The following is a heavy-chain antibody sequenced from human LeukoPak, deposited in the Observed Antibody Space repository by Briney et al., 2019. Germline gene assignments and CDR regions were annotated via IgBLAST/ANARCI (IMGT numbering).Heavy chain of an antibody. V-gene: IGHV4-4*02. CDR3: ARVIVPAYMDV. CDR1: GGSISSSNW. Sequence: SETLSLTCAVSGGSISSSNWWSWVRQPPGKGLEWIGEIYHSGSTNYNPSLKSRVTISADKSKKQFSLKLSSVTAADTAVYYCARVIVPAYMDVWGKGTTVTVSS. J-gene: IGHJ6*03. D-gene: IGHD2-2*01. CDR2: IYHSGST.